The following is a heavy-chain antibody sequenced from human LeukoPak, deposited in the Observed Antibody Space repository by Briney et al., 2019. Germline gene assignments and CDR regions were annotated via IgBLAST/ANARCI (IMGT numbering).Heavy chain of an antibody. Sequence: GGSLRLSCAASGFTFSSYEMNWVRQAPGKGLEWVSAISGSGGSTYYADSVKGRFTISRDNSKNTLYLQMNSLRAEDTAVYYCAKDLYEQGSPRVLRWFDPWGQGTLVTVSS. V-gene: IGHV3-23*01. J-gene: IGHJ5*02. CDR1: GFTFSSYE. CDR2: ISGSGGST. CDR3: AKDLYEQGSPRVLRWFDP. D-gene: IGHD3-10*01.